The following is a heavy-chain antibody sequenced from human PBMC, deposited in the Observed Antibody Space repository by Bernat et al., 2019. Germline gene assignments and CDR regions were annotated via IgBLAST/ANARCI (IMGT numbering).Heavy chain of an antibody. CDR1: GFTFSNYA. CDR2: IVGSGDNT. Sequence: EVQLVESGGGLVQPGGSLRLSCVVSGFTFSNYAMNWVRQAPGKGLEWVSAIVGSGDNTYYGDSVKGRFTISRDNSKNTLYMQMNSLRADDTAVYYCAKRDVPAPDWLPLFEYWGQGPLVTVSS. D-gene: IGHD5-12*01. V-gene: IGHV3-23*04. J-gene: IGHJ4*02. CDR3: AKRDVPAPDWLPLFEY.